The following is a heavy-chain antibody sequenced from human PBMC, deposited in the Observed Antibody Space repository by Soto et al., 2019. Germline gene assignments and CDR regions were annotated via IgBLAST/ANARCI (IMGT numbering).Heavy chain of an antibody. CDR3: ARWQEGYGQTDYYGMDV. CDR2: INHSGST. CDR1: GGSFSGYY. J-gene: IGHJ6*02. Sequence: SETLSLTCAVYGGSFSGYYWSWIRQPPGKGLEWIGEINHSGSTNYNPSLKSRVTISVDTSKNQFSLKLSSVTAADTAVYYCARWQEGYGQTDYYGMDVCGQGTTVTVSS. D-gene: IGHD4-17*01. V-gene: IGHV4-34*01.